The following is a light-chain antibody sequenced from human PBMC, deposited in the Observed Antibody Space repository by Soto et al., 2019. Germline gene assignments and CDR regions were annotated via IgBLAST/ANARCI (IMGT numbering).Light chain of an antibody. CDR2: EVT. CDR3: TSYTTRTALV. Sequence: QAVVTQPPSVSGSPGQSVTISCIGTSSDIGSYNRVSWYQQSPGTAPKLIIYEVTNRPSGVAGRFSGSKSGNTASLTISGLQAEDEADYYCTSYTTRTALVFGGGTKLTVL. J-gene: IGLJ3*02. V-gene: IGLV2-18*02. CDR1: SSDIGSYNR.